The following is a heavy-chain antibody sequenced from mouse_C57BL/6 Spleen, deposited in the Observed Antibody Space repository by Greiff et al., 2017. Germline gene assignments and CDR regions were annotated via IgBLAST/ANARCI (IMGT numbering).Heavy chain of an antibody. V-gene: IGHV1-26*01. D-gene: IGHD2-4*01. Sequence: VQLQQSGPELVKPGASVKISCKASGYTFTDYYMNWVKQSHGKSLEWIGDINPNNGGTSYNQKFKGKATLTVDKSSSTAYMELRSLTSEDSAVYYCAREDDYDENLSWFAYWGQGTLVTVSA. CDR2: INPNNGGT. CDR3: AREDDYDENLSWFAY. CDR1: GYTFTDYY. J-gene: IGHJ3*01.